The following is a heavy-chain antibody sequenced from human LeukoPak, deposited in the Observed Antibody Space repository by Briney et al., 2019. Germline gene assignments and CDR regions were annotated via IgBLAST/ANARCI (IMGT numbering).Heavy chain of an antibody. Sequence: GGSLILSCAASGITFSSYAMSWVRQAPGKGLEWVAVISYDESDKYCADSVKGRFTISRDNSKNTLYLQMNSLRAEDTAVYYCAKDHIAAAGADYWGQGTLVTVSS. J-gene: IGHJ4*02. CDR1: GITFSSYA. V-gene: IGHV3-30*18. CDR2: ISYDESDK. D-gene: IGHD6-13*01. CDR3: AKDHIAAAGADY.